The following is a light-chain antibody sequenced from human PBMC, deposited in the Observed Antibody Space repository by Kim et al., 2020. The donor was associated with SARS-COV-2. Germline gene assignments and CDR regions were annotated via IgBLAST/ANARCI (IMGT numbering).Light chain of an antibody. CDR2: TNN. Sequence: GQRVTVSCSGRSSTIGSSTVNWYQQLPGTAPKLLIYTNNPRPSGVPDRFSGSKSGTSASLAISGLQSEDEADYYCAAWDDSLNGYVFGSGTKVTVL. CDR1: SSTIGSST. V-gene: IGLV1-44*01. CDR3: AAWDDSLNGYV. J-gene: IGLJ1*01.